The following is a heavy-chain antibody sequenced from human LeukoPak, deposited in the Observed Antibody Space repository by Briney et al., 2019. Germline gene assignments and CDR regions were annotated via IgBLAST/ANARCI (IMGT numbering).Heavy chain of an antibody. V-gene: IGHV3-33*08. J-gene: IGHJ4*02. CDR3: VRYVEMATTTGLDY. D-gene: IGHD5-24*01. CDR2: IWNDGNNK. Sequence: GRSLRLSCAASGFTFSNYAMHWVRQAPGKGLEWVAVIWNDGNNKYYADSVKGRFTISRDNSKNTLYLQMNSLRAEDTAIYYCVRYVEMATTTGLDYWGQGTLVTVSS. CDR1: GFTFSNYA.